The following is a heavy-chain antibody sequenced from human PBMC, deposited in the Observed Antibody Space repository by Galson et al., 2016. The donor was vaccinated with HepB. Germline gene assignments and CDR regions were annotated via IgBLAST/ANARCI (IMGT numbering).Heavy chain of an antibody. Sequence: CAISGDSVSSNSAAWNWIRQSPSRGLEWLGRTFYRSKWYNDYAVSVKSRITINPDTSKNQFSLQLNSVAPEDTAVYYCARDVHWLVDYWGQGTLVTVSS. CDR3: ARDVHWLVDY. CDR2: TFYRSKWYN. V-gene: IGHV6-1*01. D-gene: IGHD6-19*01. CDR1: GDSVSSNSAA. J-gene: IGHJ4*02.